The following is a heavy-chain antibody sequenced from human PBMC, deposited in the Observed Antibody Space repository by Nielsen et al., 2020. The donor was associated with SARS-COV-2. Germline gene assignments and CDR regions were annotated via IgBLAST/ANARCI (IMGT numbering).Heavy chain of an antibody. CDR2: IKEDGTEK. CDR3: ARATLHSLRSNWFEGIDS. Sequence: GESLKISCAASGFTFNNYWMNWVRQTPGKGLEWVANIKEDGTEKYYGDSVRGRFTISRDNAQNSLYLQMDSLRVEDTAVYFCARATLHSLRSNWFEGIDSWGQGTLVTVSS. CDR1: GFTFNNYW. J-gene: IGHJ4*02. D-gene: IGHD3-10*01. V-gene: IGHV3-7*03.